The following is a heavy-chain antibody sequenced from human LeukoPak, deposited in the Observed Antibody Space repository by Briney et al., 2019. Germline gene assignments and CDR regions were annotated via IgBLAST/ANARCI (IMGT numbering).Heavy chain of an antibody. D-gene: IGHD5-18*01. CDR1: GFTFSSYG. J-gene: IGHJ4*02. CDR3: AKDAVDTAMEY. Sequence: PGGSLRLSCAASGFTFSSYGMHWVRQAPGKGLEWVAVISYDGSNKYCADSVKGRFTISRDNSKNTLYLQMNSLRAEDTAVYYCAKDAVDTAMEYWGQGTLVTVSS. CDR2: ISYDGSNK. V-gene: IGHV3-30*18.